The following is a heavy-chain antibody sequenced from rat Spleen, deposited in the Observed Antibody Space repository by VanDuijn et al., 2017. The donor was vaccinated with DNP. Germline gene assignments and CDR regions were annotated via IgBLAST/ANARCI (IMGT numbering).Heavy chain of an antibody. CDR3: ARSLATVAPFDY. V-gene: IGHV2-15*01. D-gene: IGHD1-3*01. CDR1: GFSLTIYN. J-gene: IGHJ2*01. Sequence: QVQLKESGPGLVQPSQTLSLTCTVAGFSLTIYNVHWVRQPPGKGLEWVGTVWSGGSRGYNPALKSRLSISRDTSKSQVFLKMNSVQTEDTAMYFCARSLATVAPFDYWGQGLMVTVSS. CDR2: VWSGGSR.